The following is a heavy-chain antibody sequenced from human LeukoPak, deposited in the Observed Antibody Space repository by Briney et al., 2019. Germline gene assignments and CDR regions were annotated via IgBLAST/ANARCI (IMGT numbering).Heavy chain of an antibody. CDR2: IYPGDSDT. J-gene: IGHJ4*02. CDR3: ARFGDILTGYYPPPSLMFDY. CDR1: GYSFTSYW. Sequence: GESLKISCKGSGYSFTSYWIGWVRQMPGKGLEWMGIIYPGDSDTRYSPSFQGQVTISADKSISTAYLQWSSLKASDTAMYYCARFGDILTGYYPPPSLMFDYWGQGTLVIVSS. D-gene: IGHD3-9*01. V-gene: IGHV5-51*01.